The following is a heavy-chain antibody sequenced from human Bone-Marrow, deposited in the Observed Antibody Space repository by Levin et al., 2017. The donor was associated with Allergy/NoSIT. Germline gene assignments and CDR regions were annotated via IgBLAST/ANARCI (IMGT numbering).Heavy chain of an antibody. D-gene: IGHD6-19*01. CDR2: ISYDGSNK. V-gene: IGHV3-30*04. CDR1: GFTFDNYA. CDR3: ARDTRRGLAVATDMDV. J-gene: IGHJ6*02. Sequence: PGGSLRLSCAASGFTFDNYAIHWVRQAPGKGLEWVALISYDGSNKYYADSVKGRFSLSRDNSKNTVYLQIYTLRPDDTAVYYCARDTRRGLAVATDMDVWGQGTTVIVSS.